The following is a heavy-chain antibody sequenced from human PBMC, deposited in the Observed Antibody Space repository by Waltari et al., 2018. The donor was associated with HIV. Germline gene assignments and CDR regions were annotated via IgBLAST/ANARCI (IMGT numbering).Heavy chain of an antibody. CDR3: ARVSDYAFDY. J-gene: IGHJ4*02. Sequence: QVQLVESGGGVVQPGRSLRLSCAASGFTFSSYAMHWVRQAPGKGLEWVAVISYDGSNKYYADSVKGRFTISRDNSKNTLYLQMNSLRAEDTAEYYCARVSDYAFDYWGQGTLVTVSS. CDR1: GFTFSSYA. D-gene: IGHD4-17*01. CDR2: ISYDGSNK. V-gene: IGHV3-30*01.